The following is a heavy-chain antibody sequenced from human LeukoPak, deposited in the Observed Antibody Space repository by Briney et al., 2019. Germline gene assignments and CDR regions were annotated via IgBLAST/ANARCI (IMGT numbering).Heavy chain of an antibody. CDR1: GYTFSNYY. CDR3: AITYPNNAFDV. Sequence: ASVKVSCKTSGYTFSNYYIHWLRQAPGQGLEWMGRINPNTGGANYAQNFQGRVTMTRDTSTSTAYMDLSRLTSDDTAIYYCAITYPNNAFDVWGQGTVVTVSS. CDR2: INPNTGGA. J-gene: IGHJ3*01. V-gene: IGHV1-2*06. D-gene: IGHD2/OR15-2a*01.